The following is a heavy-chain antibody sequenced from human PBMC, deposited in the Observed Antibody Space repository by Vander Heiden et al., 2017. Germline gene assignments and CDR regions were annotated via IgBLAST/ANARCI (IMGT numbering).Heavy chain of an antibody. D-gene: IGHD4-17*01. CDR2: IHGSGSGA. CDR1: RFHIGVYG. V-gene: IGHV3-23*01. J-gene: IGHJ3*01. Sequence: EVLMLESGGGLVQPGGSLRLSCAASRFHIGVYGMTWVRQVPEKGLEWVASIHGSGSGARYPDSVRGRFTISIDNSKNTLYLQMDSLRADDTAIYFCGRDPNGDYIGAFEFWGHGTVVSVSS. CDR3: GRDPNGDYIGAFEF.